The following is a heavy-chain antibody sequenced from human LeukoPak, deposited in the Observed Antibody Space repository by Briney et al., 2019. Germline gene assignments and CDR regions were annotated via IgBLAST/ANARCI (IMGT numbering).Heavy chain of an antibody. CDR1: GFTFDDYV. J-gene: IGHJ3*02. CDR2: INWNGGSI. D-gene: IGHD5-24*01. Sequence: GGSLRLSCAASGFTFDDYVMSLLRQAPEKVLEFVSGINWNGGSIGYADSVKGRFTISRDNAKTSLYLQMNSMRAEDTALYYCAREARWLQTRDAFDIWGQGTMVTVSS. V-gene: IGHV3-20*04. CDR3: AREARWLQTRDAFDI.